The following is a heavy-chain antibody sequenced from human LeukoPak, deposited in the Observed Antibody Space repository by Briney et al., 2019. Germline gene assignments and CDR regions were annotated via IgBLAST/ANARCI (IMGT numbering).Heavy chain of an antibody. CDR1: GXTFSSHW. Sequence: GGSLRLSCAASGXTFSSHWLAWLRQAPGKGLEYVAYINQDGSEIYYVDSVKGRFTVSRDNAKNSLYLQMNSLRAEDTAVYFCARWRTTNWSEFDYWGQGTLVTVSS. D-gene: IGHD1-1*01. J-gene: IGHJ4*02. CDR2: INQDGSEI. CDR3: ARWRTTNWSEFDY. V-gene: IGHV3-7*05.